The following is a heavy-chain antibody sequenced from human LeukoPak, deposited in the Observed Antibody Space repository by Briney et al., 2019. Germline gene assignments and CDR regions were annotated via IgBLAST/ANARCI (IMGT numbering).Heavy chain of an antibody. Sequence: PGRSLRLSCTASGFTFGDYAMSWVRQAPGKGLEWVGFIRGKAYGGTTEYAASVKGGFTISRDDSKSIAYLQMNSLKTEDTAVYYCTRDPGSLSDYWGQGTLVTVSS. J-gene: IGHJ4*02. CDR1: GFTFGDYA. CDR3: TRDPGSLSDY. CDR2: IRGKAYGGTT. V-gene: IGHV3-49*04. D-gene: IGHD3-10*01.